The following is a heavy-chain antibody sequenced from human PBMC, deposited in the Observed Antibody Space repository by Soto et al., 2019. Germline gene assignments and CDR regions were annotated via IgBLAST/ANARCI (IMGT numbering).Heavy chain of an antibody. V-gene: IGHV4-34*01. CDR1: GGSFSGYY. CDR3: ARLAGYCSGTSCYGYYGMDV. D-gene: IGHD2-2*01. Sequence: SETLSLTCAVYGGSFSGYYWSWIRQPPGKGLDWIGEINHSGSTNYNPSLKSRVTISVDTSKNQFSLKVSSVTAADTAVFYCARLAGYCSGTSCYGYYGMDVWGQGTTVTVSS. CDR2: INHSGST. J-gene: IGHJ6*02.